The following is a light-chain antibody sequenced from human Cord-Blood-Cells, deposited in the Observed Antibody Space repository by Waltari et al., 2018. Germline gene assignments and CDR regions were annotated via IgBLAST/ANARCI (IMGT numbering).Light chain of an antibody. Sequence: EIVLTQSPATLSLSPGESATLSCRASQSVSSYLAWYQQKPGQAPRLLFYDASNRATGIPARFSGSGSGTDFTLTISSLEPEDFAVYYCQQRSNWPPTFGGGTKVEIK. V-gene: IGKV3-11*01. CDR2: DAS. CDR3: QQRSNWPPT. CDR1: QSVSSY. J-gene: IGKJ4*01.